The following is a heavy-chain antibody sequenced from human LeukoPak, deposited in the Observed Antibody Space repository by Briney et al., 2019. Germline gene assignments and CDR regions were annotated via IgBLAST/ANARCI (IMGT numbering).Heavy chain of an antibody. J-gene: IGHJ4*02. CDR1: GFTFSNAW. Sequence: GGSLRLSCAASGFTFSNAWMSWVRQAPGKGLEWVGRIKSKTDGGTTDYAAPVKGRFTISRDDSKNTLYPQMNSLKTEDTAVYYCTTFPITDSTFVLRFLEWLSDFDYRGQGTLVTVSS. D-gene: IGHD3-3*01. CDR3: TTFPITDSTFVLRFLEWLSDFDY. CDR2: IKSKTDGGTT. V-gene: IGHV3-15*01.